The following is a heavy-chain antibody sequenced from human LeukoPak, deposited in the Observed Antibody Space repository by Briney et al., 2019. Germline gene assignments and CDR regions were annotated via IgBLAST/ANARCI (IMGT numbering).Heavy chain of an antibody. Sequence: ASVKVSCKASGYTFTGQDMHWVRQAPGQGLEWMGWTNPNTGGTKYAQRLQGRVTMTRDTTISTAYMELSRLTSDDTAVYYCASYPRYSSSPPFDYWGQGTLVTVSS. CDR2: TNPNTGGT. D-gene: IGHD6-6*01. V-gene: IGHV1-2*02. CDR1: GYTFTGQD. CDR3: ASYPRYSSSPPFDY. J-gene: IGHJ4*02.